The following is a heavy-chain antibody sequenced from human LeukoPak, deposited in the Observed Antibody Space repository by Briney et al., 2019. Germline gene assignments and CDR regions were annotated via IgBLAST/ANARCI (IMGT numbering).Heavy chain of an antibody. Sequence: SQTLSLTCTVSGGSISSGSYYWSWIRQPAGKGLEWIGRIYTSGSTNYNPSLKSRVTISVDTSNTQFSLKLRSVPAAHTAVYFCAREYYDSSSATQYLQQWPQGPRVTVSS. J-gene: IGHJ1*01. D-gene: IGHD3-22*01. CDR3: AREYYDSSSATQYLQQ. CDR1: GGSISSGSYY. V-gene: IGHV4-61*02. CDR2: IYTSGST.